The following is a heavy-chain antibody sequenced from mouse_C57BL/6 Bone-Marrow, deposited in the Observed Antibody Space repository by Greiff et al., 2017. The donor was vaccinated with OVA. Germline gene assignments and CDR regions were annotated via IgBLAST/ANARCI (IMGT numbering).Heavy chain of an antibody. CDR1: GYTFTSYG. V-gene: IGHV1-81*01. Sequence: VQLQESGAELARPGASVKLSCKASGYTFTSYGISWVKQRTGQGLEWIGEIYPRSGNTYYNEKFKGKATLTADKSSSTAYMELRSLTSEDSAVYFCERGGWDGGWFAYWGQGTLVTVSA. J-gene: IGHJ3*01. CDR2: IYPRSGNT. D-gene: IGHD4-1*01. CDR3: ERGGWDGGWFAY.